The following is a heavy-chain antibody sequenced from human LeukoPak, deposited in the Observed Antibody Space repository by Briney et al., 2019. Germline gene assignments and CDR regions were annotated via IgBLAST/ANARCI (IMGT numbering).Heavy chain of an antibody. D-gene: IGHD4-17*01. V-gene: IGHV3-21*01. J-gene: IGHJ4*02. CDR3: ARERGGYGDYVLGVFDY. CDR2: ISSSSSYI. Sequence: GGSLRLSCAASGFTFSSYSMNWVRQAPGKGLEWVSSISSSSSYIYYADSVKGRFTISRDNAKNSLYLQMNSLRAEDTAVYYCARERGGYGDYVLGVFDYWGQGTLVTVSS. CDR1: GFTFSSYS.